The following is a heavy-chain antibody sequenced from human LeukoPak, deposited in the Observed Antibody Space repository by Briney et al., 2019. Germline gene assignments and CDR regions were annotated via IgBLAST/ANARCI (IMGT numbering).Heavy chain of an antibody. Sequence: ASVKVSCKASGYTFTSYDINWMRQAPGQGLEWVGWMNPNSGNTGYAQTFQGKLTMTRNTSIKTAYMELSSLRSEDTAVYYCTKDRSRQQMWGSVKKWFDPWGQGTLVTVSS. J-gene: IGHJ5*02. CDR3: TKDRSRQQMWGSVKKWFDP. CDR1: GYTFTSYD. CDR2: MNPNSGNT. V-gene: IGHV1-8*01. D-gene: IGHD6-13*01.